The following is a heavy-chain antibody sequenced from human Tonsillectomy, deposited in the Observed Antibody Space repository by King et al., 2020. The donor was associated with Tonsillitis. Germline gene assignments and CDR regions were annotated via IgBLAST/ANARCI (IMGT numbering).Heavy chain of an antibody. CDR1: GYIFTNYA. V-gene: IGHV7-4-1*02. CDR3: ARDYWGSDY. CDR2: INTNTGNTGNP. D-gene: IGHD7-27*01. J-gene: IGHJ4*02. Sequence: QLVQSGSELKKPGASVKVSCKASGYIFTNYAMNWVRQAPGQGLEWMGWINTNTGNTGNPTYAQGFTGRFVVSLDTSASTAYLQLSRLKAEDTAVYYCARDYWGSDYWGQGTLVTVSS.